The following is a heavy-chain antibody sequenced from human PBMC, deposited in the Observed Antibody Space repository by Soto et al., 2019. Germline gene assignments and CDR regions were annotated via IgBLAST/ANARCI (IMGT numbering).Heavy chain of an antibody. CDR3: ARALPPSMVRGFDY. V-gene: IGHV3-33*01. CDR1: GFTFSSYG. Sequence: QVQLVESGAGVVQPGRSLTLSCAASGFTFSSYGMHWVRQAPGKGLEWVALIWYDGSNEYYVDSVKGRFTISRDDSRNTLSLQMNSLRPEDTAVYYCARALPPSMVRGFDYWGQGTLVTVSS. D-gene: IGHD3-10*01. CDR2: IWYDGSNE. J-gene: IGHJ4*02.